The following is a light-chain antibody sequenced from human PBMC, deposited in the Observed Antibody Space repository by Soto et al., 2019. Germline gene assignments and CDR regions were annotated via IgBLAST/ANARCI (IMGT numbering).Light chain of an antibody. CDR2: GAS. J-gene: IGKJ4*01. CDR1: QSVSSSY. V-gene: IGKV3-20*01. CDR3: QQYGSSPT. Sequence: EIVLTQSPGTLSLSPGERATLSCRASQSVSSSYLAWYQQKPGQAPRLLIYGASSRATGIPGRFSGSGSGTYFTLTISRLEPEDFTVYYCQQYGSSPTFGGGTKVEIK.